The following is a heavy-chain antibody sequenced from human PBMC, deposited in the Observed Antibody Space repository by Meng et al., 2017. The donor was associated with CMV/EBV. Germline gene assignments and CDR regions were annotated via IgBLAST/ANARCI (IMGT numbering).Heavy chain of an antibody. CDR2: IYYSGST. CDR1: GGSISSSSYY. CDR3: ARYPLKELELQGFDP. D-gene: IGHD1-7*01. J-gene: IGHJ5*02. V-gene: IGHV4-39*07. Sequence: GSLRLSCTVSGGSISSSSYYWGWIRQPPGKGLEWIGSIYYSGSTYYNPSLKSRVTISVDTSKNQFSLKLSSVTAADTAVYYCARYPLKELELQGFDPWGQGTLVTVSS.